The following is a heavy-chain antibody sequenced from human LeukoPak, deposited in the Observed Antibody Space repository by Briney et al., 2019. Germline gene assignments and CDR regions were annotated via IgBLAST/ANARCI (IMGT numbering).Heavy chain of an antibody. CDR3: ARDVGDYGDYSPHYFDY. Sequence: PSETLSLTCTVSGGSISSSSYYWGWIRQPPGKGLEWIGSIYYSGSTYYNPSLKSRVTISVDTSKNQFSLKLSSVTAADTAVYYCARDVGDYGDYSPHYFDYWGQGTLVTVSS. D-gene: IGHD4-17*01. CDR2: IYYSGST. CDR1: GGSISSSSYY. V-gene: IGHV4-39*07. J-gene: IGHJ4*02.